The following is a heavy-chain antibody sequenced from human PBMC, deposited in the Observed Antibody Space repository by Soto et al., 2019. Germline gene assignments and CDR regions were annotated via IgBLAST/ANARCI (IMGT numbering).Heavy chain of an antibody. Sequence: GGSLRLSCQASGFNFDNYGMHWVRQSPGKGLEWVAVITYDGSNNYYADSVKGRFTISRDNSKNTLSLHLNTLKPEDTAVYHCAKDRVGGTFYTPLGFWGQGTLVTVSS. CDR3: AKDRVGGTFYTPLGF. CDR2: ITYDGSNN. J-gene: IGHJ4*02. V-gene: IGHV3-30*18. D-gene: IGHD1-7*01. CDR1: GFNFDNYG.